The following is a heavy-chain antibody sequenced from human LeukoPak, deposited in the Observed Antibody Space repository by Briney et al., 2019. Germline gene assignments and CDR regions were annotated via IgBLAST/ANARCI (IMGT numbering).Heavy chain of an antibody. J-gene: IGHJ4*02. CDR1: GGSFSSYY. V-gene: IGHV4-59*08. CDR3: ARLAAAGNYYFDY. D-gene: IGHD6-13*01. Sequence: SETLSLTCAVYGGSFSSYYWSWIRQPPGKGLEWIGYIYYSGSTNCNPSLKSRVTISVDTSKNQFSLKLSSVTAADTAVYYCARLAAAGNYYFDYWGQGTLVTVSS. CDR2: IYYSGST.